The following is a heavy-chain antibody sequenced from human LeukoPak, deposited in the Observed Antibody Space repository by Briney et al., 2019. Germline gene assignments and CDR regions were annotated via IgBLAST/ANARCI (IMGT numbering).Heavy chain of an antibody. Sequence: SETLSLTCTVSGGSISSSSYYWVWIRQPPGKGLEWIGSIHYSGSTYYNPSLKSRVTMFVDTSKDQFSLKLSSVTAADTAVYYCARRDPNVVTTKGIDYWGQGTLVTVSS. CDR2: IHYSGST. J-gene: IGHJ4*02. V-gene: IGHV4-39*01. CDR1: GGSISSSSYY. CDR3: ARRDPNVVTTKGIDY. D-gene: IGHD5-12*01.